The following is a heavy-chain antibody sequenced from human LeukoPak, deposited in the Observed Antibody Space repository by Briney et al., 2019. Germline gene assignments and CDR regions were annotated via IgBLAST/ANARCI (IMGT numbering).Heavy chain of an antibody. CDR2: IKQDGSEK. Sequence: PGGSLRLSCAASGFTFSSYWMSWVRQAPGKGLEWVANIKQDGSEKYYVESVEGRFTISRDNAKNSLYLQMNSLRAEDTAVYYCARDLQLFSTTSDYYYYMDVWGKGTTVTVSS. CDR1: GFTFSSYW. V-gene: IGHV3-7*01. CDR3: ARDLQLFSTTSDYYYYMDV. D-gene: IGHD1-26*01. J-gene: IGHJ6*03.